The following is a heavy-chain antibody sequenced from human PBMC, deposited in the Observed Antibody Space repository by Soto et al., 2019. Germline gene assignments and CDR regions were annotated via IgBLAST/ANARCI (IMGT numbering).Heavy chain of an antibody. CDR2: IGPYGNSI. CDR1: GFSFRDYF. J-gene: IGHJ4*02. CDR3: ARDDHTYGVY. D-gene: IGHD2-21*01. Sequence: GESLKIFCAASGFSFRDYFMSWLRQAPGKGLEWVSYIGPYGNSIYYADSVKGRFTISRDDATKSLHLHMNSLGTDDTAVYYCARDDHTYGVYWGQGTPVTVSS. V-gene: IGHV3-11*01.